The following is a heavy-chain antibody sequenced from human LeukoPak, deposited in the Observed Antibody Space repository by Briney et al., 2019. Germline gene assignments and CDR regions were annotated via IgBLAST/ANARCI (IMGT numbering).Heavy chain of an antibody. J-gene: IGHJ4*02. V-gene: IGHV4-61*01. CDR1: GGSISSSSYY. CDR2: IYYSGST. Sequence: PSQTLSLTCTVSGGSISSSSYYWSWIRQPPGKGLEWIGYIYYSGSTNYNPSLKSRVTISVDTSKNQFSLKLSSVTAADTAVYYCARVGPYSSSWYPGRYFDYWGQGTLVTVSS. CDR3: ARVGPYSSSWYPGRYFDY. D-gene: IGHD6-13*01.